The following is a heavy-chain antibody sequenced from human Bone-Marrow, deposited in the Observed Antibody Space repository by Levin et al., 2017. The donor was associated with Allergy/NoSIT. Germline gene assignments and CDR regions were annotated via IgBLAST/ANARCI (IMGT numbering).Heavy chain of an antibody. J-gene: IGHJ5*02. CDR2: IYPGDSDT. Sequence: KVSCKGSGYSFTSYWIGWVRQMPGKGLEWMGIIYPGDSDTRYSPSFQGQVTISADKSISTAYLQWSSLKASDTAMYYCARQGYGYGRWFDPWGQGTLVTVSS. CDR1: GYSFTSYW. CDR3: ARQGYGYGRWFDP. V-gene: IGHV5-51*01. D-gene: IGHD5-18*01.